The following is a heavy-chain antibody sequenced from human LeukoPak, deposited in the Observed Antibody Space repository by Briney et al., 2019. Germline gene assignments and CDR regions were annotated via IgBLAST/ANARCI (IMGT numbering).Heavy chain of an antibody. V-gene: IGHV3-11*04. CDR3: ARDVNGDYVEPFRPTEY. CDR1: GFTFSDYY. D-gene: IGHD4-17*01. CDR2: ISSSGSTI. J-gene: IGHJ4*02. Sequence: PGGSLRLSCAASGFTFSDYYMSWIRQAPGKGLEWVSYISSSGSTIYYADSVKGRFTISRDNAKNSLYLQMNSLRAEDTAVYYCARDVNGDYVEPFRPTEYWGQGTLVTVSS.